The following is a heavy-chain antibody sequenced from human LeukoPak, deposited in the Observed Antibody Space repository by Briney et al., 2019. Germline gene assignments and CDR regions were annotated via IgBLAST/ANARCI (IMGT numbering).Heavy chain of an antibody. J-gene: IGHJ5*02. Sequence: GGSLRLSCAASGFTFSDYYMNWIRQAPGKGLEWISYISSSDSTIYYADSVKGRFTISRDNAKNSLYLQMNSLRAEDTAVYYCARDGRYSSSWFSYNWFDPWGQGTLVTVSS. CDR3: ARDGRYSSSWFSYNWFDP. V-gene: IGHV3-11*04. CDR2: ISSSDSTI. CDR1: GFTFSDYY. D-gene: IGHD6-13*01.